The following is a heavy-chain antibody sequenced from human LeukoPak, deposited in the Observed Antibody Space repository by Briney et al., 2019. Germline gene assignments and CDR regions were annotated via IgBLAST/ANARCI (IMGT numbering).Heavy chain of an antibody. CDR2: ISSSGGRT. J-gene: IGHJ4*02. CDR3: AKGSLSLMGVFDY. D-gene: IGHD2-8*01. V-gene: IGHV3-23*01. Sequence: PAGTLRLSCAASGFTFSSYGMSWVRQAPGKGLEWVSVISSSGGRTHYADSLKGRFTISRDNYKNTLYLQMNSLRAEDTAIYYCAKGSLSLMGVFDYWGQGTLVTVSS. CDR1: GFTFSSYG.